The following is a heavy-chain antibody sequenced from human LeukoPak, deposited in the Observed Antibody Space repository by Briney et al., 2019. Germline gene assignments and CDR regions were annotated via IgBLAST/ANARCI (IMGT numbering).Heavy chain of an antibody. CDR2: FNPSDDYT. D-gene: IGHD6-19*01. CDR3: ERLAVRVAVGGQDY. Sequence: GGSLRLSCATSGFTFNTYVIYWVRQAPGKGLEWLSAFNPSDDYTSYADAVKGRFAVSRDNSRKTVYLHMNSLTAEDTAFYCERLAVRVAVGGQDYWGKGTLVTVSS. V-gene: IGHV3-23*01. J-gene: IGHJ4*02. CDR1: GFTFNTYV.